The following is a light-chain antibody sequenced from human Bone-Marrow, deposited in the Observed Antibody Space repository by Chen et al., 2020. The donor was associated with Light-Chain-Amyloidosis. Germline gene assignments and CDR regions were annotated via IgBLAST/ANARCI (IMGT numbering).Light chain of an antibody. V-gene: IGLV3-21*02. CDR2: ADS. Sequence: SYVLTQPSSVSVAPGQTATIACGGNNIGSTSVHWYQQTPGQAPLLVVYADSDRPSGIPERLPGSNSGNTATLTISRVEAGDEADYYCQVWDRSSDRPVFGGGTKLTVL. J-gene: IGLJ3*02. CDR3: QVWDRSSDRPV. CDR1: NIGSTS.